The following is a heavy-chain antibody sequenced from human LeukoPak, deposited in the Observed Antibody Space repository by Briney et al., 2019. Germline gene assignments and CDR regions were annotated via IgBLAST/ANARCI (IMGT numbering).Heavy chain of an antibody. D-gene: IGHD6-19*01. Sequence: SVKVSCKASGGTFSSYAISWVRQAPGQGLEWMGGIIPIFGTANYAQKFQGRVTITADESTSTAYMELSSLRSEDTAVYYCGRAVAGIYGMDVWGQGTTVTVSS. V-gene: IGHV1-69*13. J-gene: IGHJ6*02. CDR1: GGTFSSYA. CDR2: IIPIFGTA. CDR3: GRAVAGIYGMDV.